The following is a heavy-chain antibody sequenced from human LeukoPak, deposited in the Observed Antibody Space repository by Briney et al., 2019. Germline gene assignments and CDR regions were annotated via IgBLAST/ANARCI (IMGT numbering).Heavy chain of an antibody. J-gene: IGHJ4*02. CDR2: IAYDGSRA. CDR3: TRYNNGHFDY. D-gene: IGHD1-14*01. V-gene: IGHV3-33*01. CDR1: GFTFGGYG. Sequence: GGSPRLSCAGSGFTFGGYGMHWFRQTPGKGLEWVAVIAYDGSRAFYADSVKGRFTISRDNSKNTMSVQMDDLRAEDTAVYYCTRYNNGHFDYWGQGTLVTVSS.